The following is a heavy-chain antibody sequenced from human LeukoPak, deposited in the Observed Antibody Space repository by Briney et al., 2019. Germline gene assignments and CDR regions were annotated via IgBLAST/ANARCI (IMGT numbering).Heavy chain of an antibody. V-gene: IGHV1-18*01. Sequence: ASVKVSCKASAYTFTNYGITWVRQAPGQGLEWMGWISAYNGNTNYAQKLQGRVTMTTDTSTSTAYMELRSLRSDDTAVYYCARENSDGYTDYWGQGTLVSVSS. J-gene: IGHJ4*02. CDR1: AYTFTNYG. D-gene: IGHD5-12*01. CDR3: ARENSDGYTDY. CDR2: ISAYNGNT.